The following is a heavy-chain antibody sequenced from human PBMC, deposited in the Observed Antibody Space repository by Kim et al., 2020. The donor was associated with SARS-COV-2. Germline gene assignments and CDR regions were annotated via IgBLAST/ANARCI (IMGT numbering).Heavy chain of an antibody. D-gene: IGHD4-17*01. CDR3: AKDFPLDEDYPVK. Sequence: YAGSVKGRFTISRDNSKNTLYLQMNGLRAEDTAVYYCAKDFPLDEDYPVKWGQGTLVTVSS. V-gene: IGHV3-23*01. J-gene: IGHJ4*02.